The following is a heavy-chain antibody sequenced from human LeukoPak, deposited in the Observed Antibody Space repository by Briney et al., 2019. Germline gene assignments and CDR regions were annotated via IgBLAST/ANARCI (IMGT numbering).Heavy chain of an antibody. V-gene: IGHV4-31*03. D-gene: IGHD3-22*01. J-gene: IGHJ2*01. CDR3: ARAARQGFTMIVVPFFYFDL. CDR1: GGSISSGASD. Sequence: SQTLSLTCTVSGGSISSGASDWGWIRQHPKRGLEWVGYINHSGSTYYNPSLGSRVTVSVDTSKNQFSLKLSSVTAADSAVYYCARAARQGFTMIVVPFFYFDLWGRGTLVTVSS. CDR2: INHSGST.